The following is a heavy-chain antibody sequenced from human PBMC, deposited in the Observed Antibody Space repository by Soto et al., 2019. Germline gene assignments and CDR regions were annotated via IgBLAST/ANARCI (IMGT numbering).Heavy chain of an antibody. CDR3: AKDTDDSSGYYQYYYYGMDV. CDR1: GFTFDDYA. CDR2: ISGDGGST. Sequence: GGSLRLSCAASGFTFDDYAMHWVRQAPGKGLEWVSLISGDGGSTYYADSVKGRFTISRDNSKNSLYLQMNSLRTEDTALYYCAKDTDDSSGYYQYYYYGMDVWGQGTTVTVSS. D-gene: IGHD3-22*01. J-gene: IGHJ6*02. V-gene: IGHV3-43*02.